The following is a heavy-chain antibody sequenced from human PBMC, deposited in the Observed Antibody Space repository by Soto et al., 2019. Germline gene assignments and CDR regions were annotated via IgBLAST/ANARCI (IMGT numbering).Heavy chain of an antibody. D-gene: IGHD2-8*01. Sequence: EVQLVESGGGLVKPGGSLRLSCAASGFTFSNAWMNWVRQAPGKGLEWVGRIKSKTDGGTTDYAAPVKGRFTISRDDSKNTSYRQMNTLKTDDIGRHYCNTDLLNGCEYYDGMDVWGQGSTVIDS. CDR3: NTDLLNGCEYYDGMDV. V-gene: IGHV3-15*07. J-gene: IGHJ6*02. CDR1: GFTFSNAW. CDR2: IKSKTDGGTT.